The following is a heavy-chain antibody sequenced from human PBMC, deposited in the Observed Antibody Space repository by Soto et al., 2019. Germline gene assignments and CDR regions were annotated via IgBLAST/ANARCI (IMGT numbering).Heavy chain of an antibody. CDR3: ATMTVGGPAAYYLDY. CDR1: GSTFSSYA. CDR2: ISGSGGIT. D-gene: IGHD3-3*01. J-gene: IGHJ4*02. Sequence: GGSLRPSCEASGSTFSSYAMSWVRQAPGKGLGWVSAISGSGGITYYAGSVKGRFTISRDNSKNTLYLQMNSLRAEDTAVYYCATMTVGGPAAYYLDYWGQGTLVTVSS. V-gene: IGHV3-23*01.